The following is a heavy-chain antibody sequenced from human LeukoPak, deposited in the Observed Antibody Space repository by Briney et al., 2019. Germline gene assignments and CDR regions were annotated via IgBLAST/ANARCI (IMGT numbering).Heavy chain of an antibody. CDR3: AKYSGLSYYDSSGYYLWEYYLDY. V-gene: IGHV3-23*01. Sequence: PGGSLRLSCAASGFTFSSYAMSWVRQAPGKGLEWVSAISGSGGSTYYADSVKGRFTISRDNSKNTLYLQMNSLRAEDTAVYYCAKYSGLSYYDSSGYYLWEYYLDYWGQGTLVTVSS. D-gene: IGHD3-22*01. CDR1: GFTFSSYA. CDR2: ISGSGGST. J-gene: IGHJ4*02.